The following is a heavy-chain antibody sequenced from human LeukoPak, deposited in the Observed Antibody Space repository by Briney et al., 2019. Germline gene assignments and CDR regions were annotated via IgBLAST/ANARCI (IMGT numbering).Heavy chain of an antibody. J-gene: IGHJ4*02. CDR1: GGSISSYY. Sequence: SETLSLTCTVSGGSISSYYWNWIRQPPGKGLEWIGYIYYSGSTNYNPSLKSRVTISVDTSKNQFSLKLSSVTAADTAVYYCARGADSSGYYSIFYFDYLGQGTLVTVSS. CDR3: ARGADSSGYYSIFYFDY. V-gene: IGHV4-59*01. D-gene: IGHD3-22*01. CDR2: IYYSGST.